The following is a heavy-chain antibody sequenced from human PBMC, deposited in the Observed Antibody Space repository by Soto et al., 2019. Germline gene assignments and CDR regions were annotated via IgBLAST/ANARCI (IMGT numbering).Heavy chain of an antibody. V-gene: IGHV6-1*01. J-gene: IGHJ3*02. Sequence: SQTLSLTCAISGDSVSSNSAAWNWIRQSPSRGLEWLGRTYYRSKWYNDYAVSVKSRITINPDTSKNQFSLQLNSVTPEDTAVYYCARVLGYSSSWWRHSAFDIWGQGTTVTV. CDR1: GDSVSSNSAA. CDR3: ARVLGYSSSWWRHSAFDI. CDR2: TYYRSKWYN. D-gene: IGHD6-13*01.